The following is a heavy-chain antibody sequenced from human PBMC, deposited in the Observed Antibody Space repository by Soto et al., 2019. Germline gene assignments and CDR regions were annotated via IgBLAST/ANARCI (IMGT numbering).Heavy chain of an antibody. CDR2: IIGDDGA. J-gene: IGHJ5*01. CDR3: AKDSGGRGWIFDF. Sequence: PGGSLRLSCTASGFTFSNYAMGWVRQAPGKGLEWVSTIIGDDGAYYADSVKGRFTISRDNSKNTVYLQMNSLRAEDTALYYCAKDSGGRGWIFDFWGQGSRVTVSS. CDR1: GFTFSNYA. D-gene: IGHD6-19*01. V-gene: IGHV3-23*01.